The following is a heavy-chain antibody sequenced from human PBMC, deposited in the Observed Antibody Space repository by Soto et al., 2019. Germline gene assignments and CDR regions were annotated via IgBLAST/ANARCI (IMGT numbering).Heavy chain of an antibody. CDR2: TYYRSKWYN. V-gene: IGHV6-1*01. J-gene: IGHJ5*02. D-gene: IGHD6-19*01. Sequence: SQTLSLTCAISGDSVSSNSAAWNWIRQSPSRGLEWLGRTYYRSKWYNDYAVSVKSRITINPDTSKNQFSLQLNSVTPEDTAVYYCARTRSGWYAREVSNWFDPWGQGTLVTVSS. CDR1: GDSVSSNSAA. CDR3: ARTRSGWYAREVSNWFDP.